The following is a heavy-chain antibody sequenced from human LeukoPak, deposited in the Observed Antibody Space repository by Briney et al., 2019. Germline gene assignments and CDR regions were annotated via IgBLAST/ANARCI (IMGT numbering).Heavy chain of an antibody. CDR3: ARHFSDDYYDSSAFLGGAFDI. CDR2: IYYSEST. D-gene: IGHD3-22*01. Sequence: SETLSLTCTVSGGSISSYYWSWIRQPPGKGLEWIGYIYYSESTNYNPSLKSRVTILVDTSKNQFSLKLSSVTAADTAVYYCARHFSDDYYDSSAFLGGAFDIWGQGTMVTVSS. CDR1: GGSISSYY. J-gene: IGHJ3*02. V-gene: IGHV4-59*08.